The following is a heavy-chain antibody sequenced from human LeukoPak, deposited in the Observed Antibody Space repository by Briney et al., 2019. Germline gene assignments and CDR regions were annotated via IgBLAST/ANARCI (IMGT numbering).Heavy chain of an antibody. J-gene: IGHJ4*02. CDR1: GGSISSYY. CDR2: IYYSGST. Sequence: SETLSLTCTVSGGSISSYYWSWIRQPPGKGLEWIGYIYYSGSTNYNPSLKSRVTISVDTSKNQFSLKLSSVTAADTAVYFCARASLITIFGVVIIEYFDYWGQGTLVNVSS. D-gene: IGHD3-3*01. V-gene: IGHV4-59*01. CDR3: ARASLITIFGVVIIEYFDY.